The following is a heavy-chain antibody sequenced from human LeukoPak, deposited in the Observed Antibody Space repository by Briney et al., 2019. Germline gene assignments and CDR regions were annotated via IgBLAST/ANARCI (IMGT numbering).Heavy chain of an antibody. V-gene: IGHV3-53*01. Sequence: GSLRLSCAASGFTVSNSFMSWIRQAPGKGLEWVSAVTYSGAPTYYADSVKGRFTISRDTPKNTLYLQMNSLRVEDTAVYYCAKGLQRTPYYYYSMDVWGQGTTVTVSS. D-gene: IGHD2-2*01. CDR2: TYSGAPT. J-gene: IGHJ6*02. CDR3: AKGLQRTPYYYYSMDV. CDR1: GFTVSNSF.